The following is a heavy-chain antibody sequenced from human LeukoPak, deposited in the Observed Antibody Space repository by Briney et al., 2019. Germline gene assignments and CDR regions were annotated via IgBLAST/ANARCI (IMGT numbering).Heavy chain of an antibody. J-gene: IGHJ4*02. CDR2: VYATGTT. CDR3: ARVGSRGAWFDF. V-gene: IGHV4-59*01. Sequence: SETLSLTCTVSSGSLTGYYWSWIRQPPGKGLEWIAYVYATGTTNYNPSLKTRATISMDTSKNQLSLTLTSVTAADTAVYYCARVGSRGAWFDFWGQGTLVYVAS. CDR1: SGSLTGYY. D-gene: IGHD4-17*01.